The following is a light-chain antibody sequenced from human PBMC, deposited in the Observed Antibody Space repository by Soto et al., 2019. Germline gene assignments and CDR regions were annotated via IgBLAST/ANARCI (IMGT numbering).Light chain of an antibody. CDR1: SSDVFIYAD. Sequence: QSALTQPASVSGSPGQSITISCTGTSSDVFIYADVSWYQHHPGKAPKLIIYEGNKRPSGVSNRLSGPKSGNRASLTISGLQAEDEADYYCCSYVYSNSWVFGGGTKLTVL. J-gene: IGLJ3*02. V-gene: IGLV2-23*01. CDR3: CSYVYSNSWV. CDR2: EGN.